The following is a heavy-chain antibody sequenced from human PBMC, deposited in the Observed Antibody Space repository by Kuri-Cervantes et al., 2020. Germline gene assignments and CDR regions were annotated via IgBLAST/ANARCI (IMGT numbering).Heavy chain of an antibody. Sequence: GESLKISCAASGFTFSSYWMHWVRQAPGKGLVWVSHINSAGSIINYAASVRGRFTISRDNAKNTMSVQMNSLRDEDTGVYYCARGDSGGMDVWGQGTTVTVSS. CDR2: INSAGSII. J-gene: IGHJ6*02. CDR3: ARGDSGGMDV. CDR1: GFTFSSYW. V-gene: IGHV3-74*01. D-gene: IGHD1-26*01.